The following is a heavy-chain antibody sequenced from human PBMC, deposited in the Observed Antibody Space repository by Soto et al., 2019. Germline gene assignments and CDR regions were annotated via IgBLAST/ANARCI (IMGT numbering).Heavy chain of an antibody. D-gene: IGHD4-4*01. CDR2: IYHSGST. V-gene: IGHV4-4*02. Sequence: SATLNLTCAVHGASISSTYWWSLVRQPPGKGLEWIGEIYHSGSTNYNPSLKSRVTISVDKSKNQFSLKLSSVTAADTAVYYCARDQGLGVTTIYGMDVWGQGTTVS. J-gene: IGHJ6*02. CDR1: GASISSTYW. CDR3: ARDQGLGVTTIYGMDV.